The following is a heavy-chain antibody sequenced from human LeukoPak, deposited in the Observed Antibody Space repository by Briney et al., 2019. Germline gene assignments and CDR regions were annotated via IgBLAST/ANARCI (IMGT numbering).Heavy chain of an antibody. CDR3: ARDSCGGDCYALAEYFQH. CDR1: GFTFSDYY. D-gene: IGHD2-21*02. V-gene: IGHV3-11*01. J-gene: IGHJ1*01. CDR2: ISSSGSTI. Sequence: GGSLRLSCAASGFTFSDYYMSWIRQAPGKGLEWVSYISSSGSTIYYADSVKGRFTISRDNAKNSLYLQMNSLRAEDTAVYYCARDSCGGDCYALAEYFQHWGQGTLVIVSS.